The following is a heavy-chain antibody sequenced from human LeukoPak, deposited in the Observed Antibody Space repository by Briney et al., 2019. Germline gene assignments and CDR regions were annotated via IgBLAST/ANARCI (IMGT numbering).Heavy chain of an antibody. Sequence: KPGGSLRLSCAASGFTFSSYAMSWVRQAPGKGLEWVSAISSSSSYIYYADSVKGRFTISRDNAKNSLYLQMNSLRAEDTAVYYCARVYQLLYYYMDVWGKGTTVTVSS. CDR3: ARVYQLLYYYMDV. J-gene: IGHJ6*03. CDR1: GFTFSSYA. V-gene: IGHV3-21*01. D-gene: IGHD2-2*01. CDR2: ISSSSSYI.